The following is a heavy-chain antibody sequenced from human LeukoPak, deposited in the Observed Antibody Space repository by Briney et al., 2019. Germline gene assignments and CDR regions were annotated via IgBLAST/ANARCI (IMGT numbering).Heavy chain of an antibody. CDR2: IYYSGST. CDR3: AREGRITRVRGPGRDAFDI. V-gene: IGHV4-31*03. D-gene: IGHD3-10*01. Sequence: SETLSLTCTVSGGSISSGGYYWSWIRQHPGKGLEWFGYIYYSGSTYYNPSLKSRVTISVDASKNQFSLKLSSVTAADTAVYYCAREGRITRVRGPGRDAFDIWGKGTMVTVSS. CDR1: GGSISSGGYY. J-gene: IGHJ3*02.